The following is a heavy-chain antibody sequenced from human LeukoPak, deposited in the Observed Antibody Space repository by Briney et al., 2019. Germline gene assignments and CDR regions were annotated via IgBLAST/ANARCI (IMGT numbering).Heavy chain of an antibody. V-gene: IGHV3-30-3*01. Sequence: GGSLRLSCAASGFTFSSYAMHWVRQAPGKGLEWVAVISYDEGNKYYADSVKGRFTISRDNSKNTLYLQMNSLRAEDTAVYYCARVVCSGGSCNAYYYYYYGMDVWGQGTTVTVSS. CDR2: ISYDEGNK. CDR1: GFTFSSYA. D-gene: IGHD2-15*01. J-gene: IGHJ6*02. CDR3: ARVVCSGGSCNAYYYYYYGMDV.